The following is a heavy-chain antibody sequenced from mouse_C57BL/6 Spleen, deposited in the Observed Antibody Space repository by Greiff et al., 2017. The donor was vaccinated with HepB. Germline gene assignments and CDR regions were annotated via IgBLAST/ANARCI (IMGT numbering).Heavy chain of an antibody. CDR1: GYTFTSYW. Sequence: QVQLQQPGAELVKPGASVKLSCKASGYTFTSYWMHWVKQRPGRGLEWIGRIFPNSGGTKYNEKFKSKATLTVDKPSSTAYMQLSSLTSEDSAVYDCARDYDGYYRYFDVWGTGTTVTVSS. CDR2: IFPNSGGT. CDR3: ARDYDGYYRYFDV. J-gene: IGHJ1*03. D-gene: IGHD2-3*01. V-gene: IGHV1-72*01.